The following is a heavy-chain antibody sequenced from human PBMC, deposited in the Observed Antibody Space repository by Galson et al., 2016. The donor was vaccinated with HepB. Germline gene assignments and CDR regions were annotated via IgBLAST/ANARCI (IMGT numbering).Heavy chain of an antibody. Sequence: SETLSLTCTVSGGSISRHYWSWVRQPPGKGLEWIGYSYYSGSTNYNPSLRSRVTILVDTSKNQISLKLTSVTAADTAVYYCARETTSGYSLDNWGQGTLVTVSS. J-gene: IGHJ4*02. D-gene: IGHD3-22*01. CDR1: GGSISRHY. V-gene: IGHV4-59*11. CDR3: ARETTSGYSLDN. CDR2: SYYSGST.